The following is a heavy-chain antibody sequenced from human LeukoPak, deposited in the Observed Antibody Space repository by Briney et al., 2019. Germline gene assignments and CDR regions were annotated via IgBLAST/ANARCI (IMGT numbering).Heavy chain of an antibody. CDR2: ISGNGGKT. CDR1: GLSFSSYA. J-gene: IGHJ4*02. V-gene: IGHV3-23*01. Sequence: GGSLRLSCEGSGLSFSSYAMSWVRQAPGKGLEWVSGISGNGGKTYYADSVQGRLTISRDNSKNTLYLQMNSLRVDDTAAYYCAKLYYDYVWGSYRYYFFDSWGQGTLVTVSS. D-gene: IGHD3-16*02. CDR3: AKLYYDYVWGSYRYYFFDS.